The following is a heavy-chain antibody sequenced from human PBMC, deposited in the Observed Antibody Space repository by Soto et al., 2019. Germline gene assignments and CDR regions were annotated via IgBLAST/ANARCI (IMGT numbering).Heavy chain of an antibody. CDR1: GGSIISYY. Sequence: XATLSLTCTVSGGSIISYYWGWIRQSAGKGLEWIGRIDTTGSTNYNPSLKGRVTLSMDTSKNQVSLRLSSLAAADTAVYFCAREFTGTVERGRAFDIWGQRTTVTVSS. CDR3: AREFTGTVERGRAFDI. D-gene: IGHD4-17*01. J-gene: IGHJ3*02. V-gene: IGHV4-4*07. CDR2: IDTTGST.